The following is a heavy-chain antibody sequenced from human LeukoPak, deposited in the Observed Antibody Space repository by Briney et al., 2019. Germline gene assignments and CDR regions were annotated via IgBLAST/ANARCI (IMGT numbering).Heavy chain of an antibody. CDR2: IYTSGST. CDR3: AGQVSYYYDSSGYYSS. J-gene: IGHJ4*02. D-gene: IGHD3-22*01. CDR1: GGSILSYY. Sequence: SETLSLTRTFSGGSILSYYWSWMRQPAWKGLEGIGRIYTSGSTNYNPSLQGRVTMSVDTSKNQFSLKLRSVTAGGTRLYCLAGQVSYYYDSSGYYSSWGEGTLVTVSS. V-gene: IGHV4-4*07.